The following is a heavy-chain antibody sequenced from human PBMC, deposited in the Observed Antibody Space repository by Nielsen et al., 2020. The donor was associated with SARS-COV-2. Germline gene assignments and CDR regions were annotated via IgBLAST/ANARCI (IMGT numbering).Heavy chain of an antibody. J-gene: IGHJ6*02. CDR3: AREWLVLYGMDV. Sequence: ASVKVSCKASGYTFTSYYIHWVRQAPGQGLEWMGIINPSGGSTSYAQKFQGRVTMTRDTSISTAYMELSRLRSDDTAVYYCAREWLVLYGMDVWGQGTTVTVSS. CDR1: GYTFTSYY. D-gene: IGHD6-19*01. CDR2: INPSGGST. V-gene: IGHV1-46*01.